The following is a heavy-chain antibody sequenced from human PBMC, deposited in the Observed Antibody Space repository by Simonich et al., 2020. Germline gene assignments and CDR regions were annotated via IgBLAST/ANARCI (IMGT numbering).Heavy chain of an antibody. V-gene: IGHV5-51*01. CDR2: IYPVDSYT. J-gene: IGHJ3*02. D-gene: IGHD1-1*01. CDR1: GYSFTSYW. CDR3: ARQLNDFDI. Sequence: EVQLVQSGAEVKKPGESLKISCKGSGYSFTSYWIGWVRQMPGKGLEWKWLIYPVDSYTRSSPSFQCQVTISADKSISTAYLQWSSLKASDTAMYYCARQLNDFDIWGQGTMVTVSS.